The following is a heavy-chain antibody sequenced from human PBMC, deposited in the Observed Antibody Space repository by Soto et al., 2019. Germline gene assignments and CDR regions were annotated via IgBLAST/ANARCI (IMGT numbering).Heavy chain of an antibody. Sequence: VWVAVICYDGSNKYYADSVKGRFTISRDNSKNTLYLQMNSLRAEDTAVYYCARDPLISSSWTFNSSDPWGQGTLVTVSS. V-gene: IGHV3-33*01. CDR3: ARDPLISSSWTFNSSDP. J-gene: IGHJ5*02. D-gene: IGHD6-13*01. CDR2: ICYDGSNK.